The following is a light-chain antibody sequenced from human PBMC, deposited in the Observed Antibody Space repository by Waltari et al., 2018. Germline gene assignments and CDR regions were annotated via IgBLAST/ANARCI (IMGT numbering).Light chain of an antibody. V-gene: IGKV1-39*01. Sequence: DIQMTQSPSSLSASVGDRVIITCRASQSIRSYLNWYQQKPGKVPKLLIYTAANFQSGVPSRFSGSGSGTDFTLTITSLQPEDFATYYCQQSYSSPYTFGQGTKVETK. J-gene: IGKJ2*01. CDR2: TAA. CDR1: QSIRSY. CDR3: QQSYSSPYT.